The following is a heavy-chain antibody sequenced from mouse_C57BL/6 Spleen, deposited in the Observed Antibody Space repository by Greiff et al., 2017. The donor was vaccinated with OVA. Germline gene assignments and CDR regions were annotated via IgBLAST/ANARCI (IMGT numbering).Heavy chain of an antibody. Sequence: DVQLVESGAGLVKPGGSLKLSCAASGFTFSSYAMSWVRQTPEKRLEWVAYISSGGVYISYADTVKGRFTISTDNARNTLYLQMSSLKSEDTAMYYCTRDVGTGYFGDWGQGTTLTVSS. CDR3: TRDVGTGYFGD. V-gene: IGHV5-9-1*02. D-gene: IGHD3-3*01. CDR1: GFTFSSYA. J-gene: IGHJ2*01. CDR2: ISSGGVYI.